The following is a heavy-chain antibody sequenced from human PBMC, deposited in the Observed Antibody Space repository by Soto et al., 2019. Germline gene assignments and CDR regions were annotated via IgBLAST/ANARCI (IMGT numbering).Heavy chain of an antibody. J-gene: IGHJ4*02. V-gene: IGHV3-21*01. Sequence: GGSLRLSCAASGFTFSSYSMNWVRQAPGKGLEWVSSISSSSSYIYYADSVKGRFTISRDNAKNSLYLQMNSLRAEDTAVYYCARDRGYCGGDCYSGLDYWGQGTLVTVSS. CDR3: ARDRGYCGGDCYSGLDY. D-gene: IGHD2-21*02. CDR1: GFTFSSYS. CDR2: ISSSSSYI.